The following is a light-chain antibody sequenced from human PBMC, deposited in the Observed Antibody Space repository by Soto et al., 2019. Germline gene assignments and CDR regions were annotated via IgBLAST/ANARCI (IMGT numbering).Light chain of an antibody. J-gene: IGLJ1*01. Sequence: QSALTQPPSASGSPGQSVTISCTGTSSDVGGYKYVSWYQQHPGKAPKLMIFEVNKRPSGVPDRFSGSKSGNTASLTVSGLQAEDEADYYCSSYACINNLGVFGTGTKVTVL. CDR1: SSDVGGYKY. CDR3: SSYACINNLGV. CDR2: EVN. V-gene: IGLV2-8*01.